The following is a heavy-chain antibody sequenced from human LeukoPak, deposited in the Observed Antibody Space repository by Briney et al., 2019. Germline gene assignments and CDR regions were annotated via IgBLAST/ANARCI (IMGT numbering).Heavy chain of an antibody. V-gene: IGHV1-18*01. CDR2: ISTYNGNT. J-gene: IGHJ4*02. CDR3: ARGDGSGGSDY. CDR1: GYTFTSYG. D-gene: IGHD3-10*01. Sequence: GASVNVSCKASGYTFTSYGISWVRQAPGQGLEWMGWISTYNGNTNYAQKVQGRVTMATDTSTSTAYMELRSLRSDDTAVYYCARGDGSGGSDYWGQGTLVTVSS.